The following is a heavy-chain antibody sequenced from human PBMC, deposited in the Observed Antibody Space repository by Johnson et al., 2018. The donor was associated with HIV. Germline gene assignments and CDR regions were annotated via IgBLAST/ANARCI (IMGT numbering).Heavy chain of an antibody. V-gene: IGHV3-30*18. Sequence: VQLVESGGGVVQPGRSLRLSCAASGFIFSRFAMHWVRQAPGKGLEWMAVISYDGSNKYYADSVKGRFTISRDNSKNTLYLQMNSLRAEDTAVYYCAKTDMAVDAFDMWGQGAMVTVSS. CDR3: AKTDMAVDAFDM. J-gene: IGHJ3*02. D-gene: IGHD5-24*01. CDR2: ISYDGSNK. CDR1: GFIFSRFA.